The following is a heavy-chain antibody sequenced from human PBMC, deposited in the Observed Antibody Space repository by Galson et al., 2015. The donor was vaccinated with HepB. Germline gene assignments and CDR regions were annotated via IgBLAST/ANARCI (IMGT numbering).Heavy chain of an antibody. V-gene: IGHV3-7*05. Sequence: SLRLSCAASGFTFSSYWMSWVRQAPGKGLEWVANIKQDGNEKYYVDSVKGRFTVSRDNAKNSLYLQMNSLRAEDTAVYYCARETNCSSTSCDIFDYWGQGTLVTVSS. CDR1: GFTFSSYW. CDR3: ARETNCSSTSCDIFDY. CDR2: IKQDGNEK. D-gene: IGHD2-2*02. J-gene: IGHJ4*02.